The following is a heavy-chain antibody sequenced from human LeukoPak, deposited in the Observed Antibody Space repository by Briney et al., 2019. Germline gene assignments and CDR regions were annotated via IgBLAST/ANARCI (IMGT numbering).Heavy chain of an antibody. D-gene: IGHD3-16*01. CDR3: ARGPTYRGTKFDY. CDR2: FDPEDGET. CDR1: GYTLTELS. V-gene: IGHV1-24*01. Sequence: ASVKVSCKVSGYTLTELSMHWVRQAPGKGLEWMGGFDPEDGETIYAQKFQGRVTMTRNTSISTAYMELSSLRSEDTAVYYCARGPTYRGTKFDYWGQGTLVTVSS. J-gene: IGHJ4*02.